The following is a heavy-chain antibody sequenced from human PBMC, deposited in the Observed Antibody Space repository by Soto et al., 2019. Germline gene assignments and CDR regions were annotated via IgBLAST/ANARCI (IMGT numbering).Heavy chain of an antibody. CDR1: GFTFDDYA. CDR2: ISWNSGSI. Sequence: DVQLVQSGGGLVQPGRSLRLSCAGSGFTFDDYAMHWVRQAPGKSLEWVSSISWNSGSIDYADSVKGRFTISRDNAKNSLYMQMNSLKTEDTAFYYCAKDPTPMTTVTTDTNYFDYWGQGTLVTVSS. D-gene: IGHD4-17*01. J-gene: IGHJ4*02. CDR3: AKDPTPMTTVTTDTNYFDY. V-gene: IGHV3-9*01.